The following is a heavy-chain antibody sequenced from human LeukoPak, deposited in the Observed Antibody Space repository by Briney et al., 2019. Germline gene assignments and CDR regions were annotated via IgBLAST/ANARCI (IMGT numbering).Heavy chain of an antibody. CDR1: GFTFSSYS. Sequence: PGGSLRLSCAASGFTFSSYSMNWVRQAPGKGLEWVSSISSSSSYMYYADSVKGRFAISRDNAKNSLYLQMNSLRAEDTAVYYCARARIAAAGRYNWFDPWGQGTLVTVAS. D-gene: IGHD6-13*01. J-gene: IGHJ5*02. CDR3: ARARIAAAGRYNWFDP. V-gene: IGHV3-21*01. CDR2: ISSSSSYM.